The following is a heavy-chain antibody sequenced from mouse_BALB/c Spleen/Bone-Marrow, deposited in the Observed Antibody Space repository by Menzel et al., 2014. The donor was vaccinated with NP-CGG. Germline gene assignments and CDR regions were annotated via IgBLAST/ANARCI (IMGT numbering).Heavy chain of an antibody. V-gene: IGHV1-69*02. J-gene: IGHJ3*01. CDR2: IYPSDSYT. Sequence: VQLQQSGAELVRPGASVKLSCKASGYTFPSYWINWVKQRPGQGLEWIGNIYPSDSYTNYNQKFKDKATLTVDKSSSTAYMQLSSPTSEDSAVYYCTRKDYWGQGTLVTVSA. CDR1: GYTFPSYW. CDR3: TRKDY.